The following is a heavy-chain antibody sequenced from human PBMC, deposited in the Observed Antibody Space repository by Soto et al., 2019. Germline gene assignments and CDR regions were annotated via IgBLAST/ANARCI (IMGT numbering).Heavy chain of an antibody. D-gene: IGHD3-16*01. CDR1: GGSFSGYY. CDR3: ERDRQGGWYYYYGMDV. J-gene: IGHJ6*02. Sequence: PSETLSLTCAVYGGSFSGYYWSWIRQPPGKGLEWIGEINHSGSTNYNPSLKSRVTISVDTSKNQFSLKLSSVTAADTAVYYCERDRQGGWYYYYGMDVWGQGTTVTVSS. CDR2: INHSGST. V-gene: IGHV4-34*01.